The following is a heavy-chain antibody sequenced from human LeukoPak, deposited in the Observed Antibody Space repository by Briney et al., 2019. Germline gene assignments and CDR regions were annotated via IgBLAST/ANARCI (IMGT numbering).Heavy chain of an antibody. V-gene: IGHV3-21*01. D-gene: IGHD3-10*01. CDR2: ISSSSSYI. J-gene: IGHJ4*02. Sequence: TGGSLRLSCAASGFTFSSYSMNWVRQATGKGLEWVSSISSSSSYIYYADAVKGRFTISRDNAKNSLYLQMHSLRAEDTAVYYCARSGSYGSGSNNDYWGQGTLVTVSS. CDR1: GFTFSSYS. CDR3: ARSGSYGSGSNNDY.